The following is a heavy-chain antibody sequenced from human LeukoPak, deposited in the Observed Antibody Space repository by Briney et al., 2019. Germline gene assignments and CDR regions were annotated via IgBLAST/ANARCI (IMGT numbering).Heavy chain of an antibody. CDR3: ARDKSGWYFRRDRGNDY. D-gene: IGHD6-19*01. CDR1: GFTFSSYA. Sequence: PGGSLRLSCAASGFTFSSYAMSWVRQAPGKGLKWVSTINDNGAGTYYADSVKGRFTISRDNSYNTVSLQMNSLRAEDTAVYYCARDKSGWYFRRDRGNDYWGQGTLVTVSS. CDR2: INDNGAGT. V-gene: IGHV3-23*01. J-gene: IGHJ4*02.